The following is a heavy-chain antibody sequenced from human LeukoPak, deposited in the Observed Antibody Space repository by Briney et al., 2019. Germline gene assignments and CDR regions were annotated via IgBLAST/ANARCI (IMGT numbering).Heavy chain of an antibody. CDR2: ISGSGGST. CDR1: GFTFSSYA. D-gene: IGHD3-22*01. J-gene: IGHJ4*02. Sequence: GGSLRLSCAVSGFTFSSYAMSWVRQAPGKGLEWVSAISGSGGSTYYADSVKGRFTISRDNSKNTLYLQMNSLRAEDTAVYYCAGSSGYYMYFDYWGQGTLVTVSS. CDR3: AGSSGYYMYFDY. V-gene: IGHV3-23*01.